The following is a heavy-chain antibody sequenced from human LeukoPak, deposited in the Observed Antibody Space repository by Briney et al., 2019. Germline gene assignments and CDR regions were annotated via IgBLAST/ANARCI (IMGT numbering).Heavy chain of an antibody. Sequence: APVKVSCKASGYTFTGYYMHWVRQAPGQGLEWMGWINPNSGGTNYAQKLQGRVTMTTDTSTSTAYMELRSLRSDDTAVYYCARVVDTAMVTVWFDPWGQGTLVTVSS. J-gene: IGHJ5*02. CDR1: GYTFTGYY. CDR2: INPNSGGT. D-gene: IGHD5-18*01. CDR3: ARVVDTAMVTVWFDP. V-gene: IGHV1-2*02.